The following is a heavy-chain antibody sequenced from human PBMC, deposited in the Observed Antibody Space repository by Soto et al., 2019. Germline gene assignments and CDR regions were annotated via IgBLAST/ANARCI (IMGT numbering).Heavy chain of an antibody. Sequence: SETLSLTCAVYGGSFSGHSWTWIRQSPGKGLEWIGDINHSGRVNYSPSLKSRVTISLDASKNQFSLTLSAVTAADTAMYYCSTRAYDTNGYYRFDPWGQGTLVTVSS. J-gene: IGHJ5*01. CDR2: INHSGRV. D-gene: IGHD3-22*01. V-gene: IGHV4-34*01. CDR3: STRAYDTNGYYRFDP. CDR1: GGSFSGHS.